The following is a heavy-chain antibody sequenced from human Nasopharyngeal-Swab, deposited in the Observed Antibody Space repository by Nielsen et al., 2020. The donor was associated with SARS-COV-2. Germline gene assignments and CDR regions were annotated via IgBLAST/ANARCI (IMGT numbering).Heavy chain of an antibody. CDR2: ITWNSGNK. D-gene: IGHD1-20*01. Sequence: GGSLRLSCAASGFTFENYAMHWVRQPPGKGLEWVSGITWNSGNKGYAESVQGRFTISRDNARNSLYLQMNSLRVEDTALYYCARENNWEALRYFDLWGRGTLVTVSS. J-gene: IGHJ2*01. CDR1: GFTFENYA. V-gene: IGHV3-9*01. CDR3: ARENNWEALRYFDL.